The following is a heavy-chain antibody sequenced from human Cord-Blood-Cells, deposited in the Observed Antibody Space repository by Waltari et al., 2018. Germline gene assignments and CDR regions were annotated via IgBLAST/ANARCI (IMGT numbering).Heavy chain of an antibody. CDR2: INPNSGGT. V-gene: IGHV1-2*02. CDR1: GSTFTGPY. J-gene: IGHJ3*02. Sequence: QVQLVQSGAEVKQPGASVKVSCMASGSTFTGPYTPWVRPATGQGLEWMGWINPNSGGTNYAQKFQGRVTMTRDTSIRTAYMELSRLRSDDTAVYYCARVYELGYGAFDIWGQGTMVTVSS. CDR3: ARVYELGYGAFDI. D-gene: IGHD7-27*01.